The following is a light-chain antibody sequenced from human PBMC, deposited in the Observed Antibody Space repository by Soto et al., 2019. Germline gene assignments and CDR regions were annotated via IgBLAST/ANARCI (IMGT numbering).Light chain of an antibody. CDR2: EVI. CDR3: SSYTHSSTLI. J-gene: IGLJ2*01. V-gene: IGLV2-14*01. CDR1: SSDIGGYNY. Sequence: QSALTQPASVSGSPGQSITISCSGTSSDIGGYNYVSWYQHHPGKAPKLIIYEVIYRPSGVSTRFSGSKSGNTASLTISGVQAEDEAAYYCSSYTHSSTLIFGGGTKLTVL.